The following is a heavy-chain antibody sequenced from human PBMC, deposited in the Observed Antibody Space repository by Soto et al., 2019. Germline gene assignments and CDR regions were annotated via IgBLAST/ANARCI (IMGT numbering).Heavy chain of an antibody. D-gene: IGHD3-22*01. CDR3: ARVSHRSGYYVYFQH. V-gene: IGHV4-59*08. CDR2: IYYSGST. CDR1: GGSISSYY. Sequence: SETLSLTCTVSGGSISSYYWSWIRQPPGKGLEWIGYIYYSGSTNYNPSLKSRVTISVDTSKNQFSLRLSSVTAADTAVYYCARVSHRSGYYVYFQHWGQGTLVTVSS. J-gene: IGHJ1*01.